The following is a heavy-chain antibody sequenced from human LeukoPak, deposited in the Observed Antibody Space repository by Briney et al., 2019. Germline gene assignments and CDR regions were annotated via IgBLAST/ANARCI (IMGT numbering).Heavy chain of an antibody. D-gene: IGHD3-10*01. CDR1: GSTFSSYA. V-gene: IGHV1-69*05. CDR3: ARVSRAYGSGQYYFDY. CDR2: IIPIFGTA. Sequence: SVKVSCKASGSTFSSYAISWVRQAPGQGLEWMGGIIPIFGTANYAQKFQGRVTITTDESTSTAYMELSSLRSEDTAVYYCARVSRAYGSGQYYFDYWGQGTLVTVSS. J-gene: IGHJ4*02.